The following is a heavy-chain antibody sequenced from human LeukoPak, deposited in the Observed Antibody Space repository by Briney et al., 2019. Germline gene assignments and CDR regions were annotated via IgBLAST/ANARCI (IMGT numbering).Heavy chain of an antibody. CDR1: GGSISRYY. D-gene: IGHD2-2*01. CDR3: ARGVRYCSSTSCPYYYYYYMDV. Sequence: KPSETLSLTCTVSGGSISRYYWSWVRQPPGKGLEWIGYIYYSGSTNYNPSLKSGVTISVETSKNQFSLKLSSVTAADTAVYYCARGVRYCSSTSCPYYYYYYMDVWGKGTTVTVSS. V-gene: IGHV4-59*01. J-gene: IGHJ6*03. CDR2: IYYSGST.